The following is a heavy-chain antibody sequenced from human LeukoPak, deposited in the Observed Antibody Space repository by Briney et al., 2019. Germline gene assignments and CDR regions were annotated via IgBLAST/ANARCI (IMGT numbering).Heavy chain of an antibody. J-gene: IGHJ4*02. Sequence: GASVKVSCKDSGYTFTSYGISWVRQAPGQGLEGMGWISAYNGNTNYAQKLQGRVTMTTDTSTRTAYMELRSLRSDGTAVYYCASHPHPWSYYFDYWGQGTLVTVSS. V-gene: IGHV1-18*01. CDR1: GYTFTSYG. CDR3: ASHPHPWSYYFDY. D-gene: IGHD2-15*01. CDR2: ISAYNGNT.